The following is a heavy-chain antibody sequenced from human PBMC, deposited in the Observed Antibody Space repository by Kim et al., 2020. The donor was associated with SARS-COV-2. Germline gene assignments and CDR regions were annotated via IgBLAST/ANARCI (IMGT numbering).Heavy chain of an antibody. J-gene: IGHJ4*02. Sequence: VKGRFTISRDNAKNSLYLQMNSLRAEDTAVYYCATNYRTAYCGGDCYLVYWGQGTLVTVSS. V-gene: IGHV3-21*01. D-gene: IGHD2-21*01. CDR3: ATNYRTAYCGGDCYLVY.